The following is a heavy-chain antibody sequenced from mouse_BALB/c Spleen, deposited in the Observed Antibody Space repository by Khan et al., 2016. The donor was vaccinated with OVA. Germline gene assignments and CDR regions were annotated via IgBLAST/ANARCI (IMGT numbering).Heavy chain of an antibody. CDR3: TRGGYFGKSLFAY. D-gene: IGHD2-1*01. CDR2: IYPGSDSI. J-gene: IGHJ3*01. Sequence: LQQPGSALVRPGASVKLSCKASGYTFTSYWLHWVKQRHGQGLEWIGNIYPGSDSINYDEKFKSKGTLTVDTSSSTAYIHLSSLTSEDSAVDYCTRGGYFGKSLFAYWCQGTLVTVSA. CDR1: GYTFTSYW. V-gene: IGHV1S22*01.